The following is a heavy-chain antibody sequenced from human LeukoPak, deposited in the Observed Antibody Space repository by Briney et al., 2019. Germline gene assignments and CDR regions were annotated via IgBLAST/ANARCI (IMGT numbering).Heavy chain of an antibody. CDR2: ISSSSSYI. J-gene: IGHJ4*02. CDR3: AKHADYGPTDY. V-gene: IGHV3-21*04. D-gene: IGHD3-16*01. Sequence: GGSLRLSCAASGFTFSSYSMNWVRQAPGKGLEWVSSISSSSSYIYYADSVKGRFTISRDNSKNTLYLQMNSLRAEDTAVYYCAKHADYGPTDYWGQGTLVTVSS. CDR1: GFTFSSYS.